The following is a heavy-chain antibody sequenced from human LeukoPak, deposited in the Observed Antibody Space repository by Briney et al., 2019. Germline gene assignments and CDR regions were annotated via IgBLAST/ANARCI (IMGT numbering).Heavy chain of an antibody. V-gene: IGHV3-9*01. CDR1: GLTFDDYA. CDR3: AKEESD. CDR2: ISWNSGSI. Sequence: GGSLRLSCAASGLTFDDYAMHWVRQAPGKGLEWVSGISWNSGSIGYADSVKGRFTISRDNAKNSLYLQMNSLRAEDTALYYCAKEESDWGQGTLVTVSS. J-gene: IGHJ4*02.